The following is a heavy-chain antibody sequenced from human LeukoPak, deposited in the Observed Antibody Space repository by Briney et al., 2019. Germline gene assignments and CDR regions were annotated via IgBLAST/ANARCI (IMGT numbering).Heavy chain of an antibody. Sequence: GESLQISCEGSGYSFTSYWIGWVRQLPGKGLEWMGIIYPGDSDTRYSPSFQGQVTISADKSISTAYLQWSSLKASDTAMYYCARRYYYDSSMGHAFDIWGQGTMVTVSS. CDR2: IYPGDSDT. D-gene: IGHD3-22*01. J-gene: IGHJ3*02. CDR3: ARRYYYDSSMGHAFDI. CDR1: GYSFTSYW. V-gene: IGHV5-51*01.